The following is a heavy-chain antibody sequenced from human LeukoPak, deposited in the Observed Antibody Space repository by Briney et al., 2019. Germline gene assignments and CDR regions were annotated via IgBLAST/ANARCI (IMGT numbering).Heavy chain of an antibody. CDR1: GYTFTGYY. V-gene: IGHV1-2*06. CDR3: AREKVRQSGMDV. CDR2: INPNSGGT. D-gene: IGHD2-2*01. J-gene: IGHJ6*02. Sequence: ASVKVSCKATGYTFTGYYMHWVRQAPGQGLEWMGRINPNSGGTNYAQKFQGRVTMTRDTSISTAYMELSRLRSDDTAVYYCAREKVRQSGMDVWGQGTTVTVSS.